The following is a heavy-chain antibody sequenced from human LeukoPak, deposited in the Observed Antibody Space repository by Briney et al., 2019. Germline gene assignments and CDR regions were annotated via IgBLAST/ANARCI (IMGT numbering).Heavy chain of an antibody. D-gene: IGHD6-6*01. CDR1: GFTFSSYS. CDR3: ARGQQLGDAFDI. CDR2: ISSSSSTI. Sequence: GGSLRLSCAASGFTFSSYSMNWVRQAPGKGLEWVSYISSSSSTIYYADPVKGRFTISRDNAKNSLYLQMNSLRAEDTAVYYCARGQQLGDAFDIWGQGTMVTVSS. V-gene: IGHV3-48*01. J-gene: IGHJ3*02.